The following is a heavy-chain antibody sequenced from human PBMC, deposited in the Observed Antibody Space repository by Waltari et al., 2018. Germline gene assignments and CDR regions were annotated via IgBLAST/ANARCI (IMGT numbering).Heavy chain of an antibody. CDR2: INTNSGGT. CDR1: GYSFTGHN. V-gene: IGHV1-2*02. J-gene: IGHJ4*02. CDR3: ARRGGLDY. D-gene: IGHD3-16*01. Sequence: QVQLVQSGAEVKKPGASVKVSCKASGYSFTGHNISWVRQAPGQGLERMGWINTNSGGTSYARKFQGRVTMTRDTSISTAYMELSGLRSDDTAVYYCARRGGLDYWGQGTLVTVSS.